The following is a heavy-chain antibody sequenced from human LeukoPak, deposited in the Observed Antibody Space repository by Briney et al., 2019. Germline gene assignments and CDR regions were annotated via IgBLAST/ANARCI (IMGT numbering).Heavy chain of an antibody. CDR2: ISPYTTKT. Sequence: GASVKVSCKASRYTFISYGITWVRQAPGQGLEWMGWISPYTTKTNYAQSLQGRVTMTTDTSTSTAYMELRSLRSDDTAVYYCAREGGVGPTAPPDYYSYQMDVWGKGTTVTVSS. CDR1: RYTFISYG. D-gene: IGHD1-26*01. CDR3: AREGGVGPTAPPDYYSYQMDV. V-gene: IGHV1-18*01. J-gene: IGHJ6*03.